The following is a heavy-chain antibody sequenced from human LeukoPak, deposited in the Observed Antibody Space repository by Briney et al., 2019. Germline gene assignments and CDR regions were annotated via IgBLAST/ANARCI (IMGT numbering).Heavy chain of an antibody. CDR1: GFTFSSYA. V-gene: IGHV3-30*01. CDR2: ISYGGSNK. CDR3: ARQIAAAGEAFDY. D-gene: IGHD6-13*01. Sequence: GGSLRLSCAASGFTFSSYAMHWVRQAPGKGLEWVAVISYGGSNKYYADSVKGRFTISRDNSKNTLYLQMNSLRAEDTAVYYCARQIAAAGEAFDYWGQGTLVTVSS. J-gene: IGHJ4*02.